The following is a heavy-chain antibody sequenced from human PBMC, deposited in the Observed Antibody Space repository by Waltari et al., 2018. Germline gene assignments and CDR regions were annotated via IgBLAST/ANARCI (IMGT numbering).Heavy chain of an antibody. CDR2: ISSSSSYI. V-gene: IGHV3-21*01. Sequence: EVQLVESGGGLVKPGGSLRLSCAASGFTFSSYSMNWVRQAPGKGLEWVSSISSSSSYIYYADSVKRRFTISRDNAKTSLYLQMNSLRAEDTAVYYCASTYYYDSSGYYYSGYYYYYMDVWGKGTTVTVSS. D-gene: IGHD3-22*01. CDR1: GFTFSSYS. J-gene: IGHJ6*03. CDR3: ASTYYYDSSGYYYSGYYYYYMDV.